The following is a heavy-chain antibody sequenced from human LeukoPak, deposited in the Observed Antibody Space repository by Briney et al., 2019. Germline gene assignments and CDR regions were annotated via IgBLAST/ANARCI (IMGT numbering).Heavy chain of an antibody. V-gene: IGHV3-74*01. CDR3: ARAGYCSGTNCYLYFQH. Sequence: GGSLRLSCTASGFTFSSYWMHWVRQAPGKGLVWVSRINTDGSSTTYADSVRGRLTISRDNAKNTLYLQMNSLRAEDTAVYYCARAGYCSGTNCYLYFQHWGQGTLVTVSS. CDR2: INTDGSST. D-gene: IGHD2-2*03. J-gene: IGHJ1*01. CDR1: GFTFSSYW.